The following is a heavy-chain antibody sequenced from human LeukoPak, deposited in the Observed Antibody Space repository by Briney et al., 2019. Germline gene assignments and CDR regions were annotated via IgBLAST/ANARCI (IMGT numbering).Heavy chain of an antibody. Sequence: GGSLRLSCAASGFTFNYAWMSWVRQVPGKGLEWVGQTVSEIDGGTTDYAAPVKGRFTISRDDSKSTLYLQMNSLKIEDTAVYYCTTDEDWNYARKDVWGQGATIIVSS. V-gene: IGHV3-15*04. D-gene: IGHD1-7*01. CDR3: TTDEDWNYARKDV. CDR2: TVSEIDGGTT. J-gene: IGHJ6*02. CDR1: GFTFNYAW.